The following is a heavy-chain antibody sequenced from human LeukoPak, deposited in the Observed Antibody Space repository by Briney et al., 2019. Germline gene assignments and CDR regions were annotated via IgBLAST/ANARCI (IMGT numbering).Heavy chain of an antibody. Sequence: GASVKVSCKASGYTFTSYAMNWVRQAPGQRLEWMGWINAGNGNTKYSQKFQGRVTITRDTSASTAYMELSSLRSEDTAVYYCAREDTAMVLFDYWGQGTLVTVSS. CDR1: GYTFTSYA. CDR2: INAGNGNT. V-gene: IGHV1-3*01. J-gene: IGHJ4*02. CDR3: AREDTAMVLFDY. D-gene: IGHD5-18*01.